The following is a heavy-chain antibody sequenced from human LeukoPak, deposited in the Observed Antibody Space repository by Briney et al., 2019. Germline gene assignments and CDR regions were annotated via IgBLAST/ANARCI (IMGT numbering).Heavy chain of an antibody. Sequence: GGSLRLSCAASGFTFSSYAMHWVRQAPGKGLEWVAVISYDGSNKYYADSVKGRFTISRDNSKNTLYLQMNSLRAEDTAVYYCAKGGEDYDYMDVWGKGTTVTTSS. CDR2: ISYDGSNK. J-gene: IGHJ6*03. V-gene: IGHV3-30*04. CDR3: AKGGEDYDYMDV. CDR1: GFTFSSYA. D-gene: IGHD2-15*01.